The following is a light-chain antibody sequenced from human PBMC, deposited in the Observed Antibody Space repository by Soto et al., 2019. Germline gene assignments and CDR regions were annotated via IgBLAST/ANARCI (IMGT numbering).Light chain of an antibody. CDR1: QSVSNNY. Sequence: EIVLTQSPATLSLSPGDIATLYCRASQSVSNNYLAWYQQKPGQAPRLLIYGASNRATGIPDRFSGSGSGTDFTLTISRLEPEDFAVYYCQQYGSSGTFGQGTKVDIK. V-gene: IGKV3-20*01. CDR2: GAS. J-gene: IGKJ1*01. CDR3: QQYGSSGT.